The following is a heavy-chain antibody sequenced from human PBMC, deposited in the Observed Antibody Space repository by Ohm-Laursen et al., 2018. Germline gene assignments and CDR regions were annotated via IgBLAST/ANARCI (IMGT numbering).Heavy chain of an antibody. CDR2: IYGNDEK. J-gene: IGHJ4*02. V-gene: IGHV2-5*01. CDR3: AHRRSSTFDY. CDR1: GFSLTTSGVA. Sequence: TQTLTLTCTFSGFSLTTSGVAVGWIRQPPGKALEWLALIYGNDEKRYSLSLKSRLTITKDTSKNQVVLTVTNMDPMDTATYYCAHRRSSTFDYWGQGTLVTVSS.